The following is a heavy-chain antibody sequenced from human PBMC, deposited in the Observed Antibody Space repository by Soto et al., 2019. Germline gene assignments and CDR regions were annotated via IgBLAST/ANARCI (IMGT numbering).Heavy chain of an antibody. V-gene: IGHV1-69*01. CDR1: GGTFSSYA. CDR3: ARGGVVVVAASAAEYFQH. J-gene: IGHJ1*01. CDR2: IIPIFGTA. Sequence: QVQLVQSGAEVKKPGSSVKVSCKASGGTFSSYAISWVRQAPGQGLEWMGGIIPIFGTANYAQKFQGRVTITADESTGTAYMELSSLRSEDTAVYYCARGGVVVVAASAAEYFQHWGQGTLVTVSS. D-gene: IGHD2-15*01.